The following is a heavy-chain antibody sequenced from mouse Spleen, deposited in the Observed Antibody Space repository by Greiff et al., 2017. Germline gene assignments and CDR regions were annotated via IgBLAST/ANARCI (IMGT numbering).Heavy chain of an antibody. CDR2: IDPSDSET. J-gene: IGHJ2*01. V-gene: IGHV1-52*01. D-gene: IGHD1-1*01. Sequence: QVQLQQSGAELVRPGSSVKLSCKASGYTFTSYWMHWVKQRPIQGLEWIGNIDPSDSETHYNQKFKDKATLTVDKSSSTAYMQLSSLTSEDSAVYYCARDGSSYNFDYWGQGTTLTVSS. CDR3: ARDGSSYNFDY. CDR1: GYTFTSYW.